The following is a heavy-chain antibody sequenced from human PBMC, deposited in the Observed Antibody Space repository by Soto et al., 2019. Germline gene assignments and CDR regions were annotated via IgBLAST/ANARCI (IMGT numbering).Heavy chain of an antibody. J-gene: IGHJ6*02. Sequence: PSETLSLTCTFSCGSIISYYWSWIRQPPGKGLEWIGYIYYSGSTNYNPSLKSRVTISVDTSKNQFSLKLSSVTAADTAVYYCARGDGGGYYLADYYYGMDVWGQGTTVTVSS. CDR3: ARGDGGGYYLADYYYGMDV. CDR2: IYYSGST. D-gene: IGHD3-22*01. CDR1: CGSIISYY. V-gene: IGHV4-59*01.